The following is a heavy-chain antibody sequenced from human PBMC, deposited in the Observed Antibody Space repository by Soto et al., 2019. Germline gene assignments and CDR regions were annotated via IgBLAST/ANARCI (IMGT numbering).Heavy chain of an antibody. CDR2: IYYSGST. D-gene: IGHD3-3*01. V-gene: IGHV4-59*01. J-gene: IGHJ6*02. Sequence: SETLSLTCTVSGGSINSYYWSWIRQPPGKGLEWIGYIYYSGSTNYNPSLKSRVTISVDTSKNQFSLKLSSVTAADTAVYYCARVPYYDFWSGEYYGMDVWGQGTTVTVSS. CDR3: ARVPYYDFWSGEYYGMDV. CDR1: GGSINSYY.